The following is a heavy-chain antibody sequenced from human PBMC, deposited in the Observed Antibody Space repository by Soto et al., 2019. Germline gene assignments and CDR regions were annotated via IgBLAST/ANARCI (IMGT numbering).Heavy chain of an antibody. CDR1: GFTFSNYA. CDR2: ISGSAGST. V-gene: IGHV3-23*01. D-gene: IGHD1-20*01. CDR3: AKDWAGYNTAGHDAFDV. J-gene: IGHJ3*01. Sequence: AGGSLRLSCAASGFTFSNYAMNWVRQAPGKGLEWVSTISGSAGSTYYADSVKGRFTISRDNSKNTLYLQLNSLRADDTAVYFCAKDWAGYNTAGHDAFDVWGQGTMVTVSS.